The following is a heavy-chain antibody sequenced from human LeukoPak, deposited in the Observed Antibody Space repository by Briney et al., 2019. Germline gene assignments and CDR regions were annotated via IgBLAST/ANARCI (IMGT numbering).Heavy chain of an antibody. V-gene: IGHV4-34*01. Sequence: SETLSLTCGVYGGAFTSYYWNWIRQPPGKGLEWIGEINHSRNTNYNPSLKSRVSMSIDTSKNQFSLKLSSVTAADTAVYYCASRYCTNGVCTHEYWGRGTLVIVYS. D-gene: IGHD2-8*01. CDR2: INHSRNT. CDR3: ASRYCTNGVCTHEY. J-gene: IGHJ4*02. CDR1: GGAFTSYY.